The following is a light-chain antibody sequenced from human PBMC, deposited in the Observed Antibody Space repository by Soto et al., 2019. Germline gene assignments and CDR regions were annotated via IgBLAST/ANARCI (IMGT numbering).Light chain of an antibody. CDR1: QSISRW. CDR3: QQYSSYYS. CDR2: DAS. V-gene: IGKV1-5*01. Sequence: DIQITQSPSTLSASVGDRVTITCRARQSISRWLAWYQQAPGKAPNLLLFDASSLDSGVPARFSSSGSGTELPLTISRLQPDHCATYYCQQYSSYYSVGQATNLEIK. J-gene: IGKJ2*03.